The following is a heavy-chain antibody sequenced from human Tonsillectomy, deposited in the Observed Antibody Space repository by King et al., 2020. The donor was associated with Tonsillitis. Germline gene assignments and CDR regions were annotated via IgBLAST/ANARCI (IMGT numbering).Heavy chain of an antibody. D-gene: IGHD1-26*01. Sequence: LQLQESGPGLVKPSETLSLTCTVSGGSISSSAYYWGWIRQPPGKGLEWIGSGYYTGTAYYNPSLKSRVTISVYTSNNRFSLKLSSVTAADTAVYYCARRSVCYYRRNSFDFWGQGALVTVSP. CDR2: GYYTGTA. V-gene: IGHV4-39*01. CDR3: ARRSVCYYRRNSFDF. CDR1: GGSISSSAYY. J-gene: IGHJ4*02.